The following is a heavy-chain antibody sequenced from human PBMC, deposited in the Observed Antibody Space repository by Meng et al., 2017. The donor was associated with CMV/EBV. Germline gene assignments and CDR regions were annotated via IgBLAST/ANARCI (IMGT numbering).Heavy chain of an antibody. CDR3: AHRGSYCYHGY. V-gene: IGHV2-5*02. CDR1: GISLSTSGVG. Sequence: PPRVHTPHTLAPTDPFSGISLSTSGVGFGWIRQPPGKALAWLALIYWDDDKRYSPSLKSRLTITKDTSKNQLVLTMTNMDPVDTATYYCAHRGSYCYHGYWGQGTLVTVSS. J-gene: IGHJ4*02. CDR2: IYWDDDK. D-gene: IGHD5-18*01.